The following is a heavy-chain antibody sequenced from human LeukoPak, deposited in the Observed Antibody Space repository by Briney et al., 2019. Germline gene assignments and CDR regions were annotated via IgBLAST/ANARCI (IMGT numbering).Heavy chain of an antibody. D-gene: IGHD1-1*01. CDR3: AKESGTTGTSCFDY. Sequence: GGSLRLSCAASGFTFSSYAMSWVRQAPGKGLEWVSAISDSGGSTYYADSVKGRLTISRDNSKNTLYLQMNTLRAEDTAVYYCAKESGTTGTSCFDYWGQGTLVTVSS. V-gene: IGHV3-23*01. CDR1: GFTFSSYA. CDR2: ISDSGGST. J-gene: IGHJ4*02.